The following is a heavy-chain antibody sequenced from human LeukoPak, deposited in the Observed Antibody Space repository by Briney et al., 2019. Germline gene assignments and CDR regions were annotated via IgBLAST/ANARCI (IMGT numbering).Heavy chain of an antibody. V-gene: IGHV1-2*04. J-gene: IGHJ4*02. CDR2: INPNSGGT. CDR1: GYTFTGYY. CDR3: AKNVRDTGTFDY. Sequence: ASVTVSCKASGYTFTGYYMHWVRQAPGQGLEWMGWINPNSGGTNYAQKFQGWVTMTRDTSISTAYMELSRLRSDDTAVYYCAKNVRDTGTFDYWGQGTLVTVSS. D-gene: IGHD5-18*01.